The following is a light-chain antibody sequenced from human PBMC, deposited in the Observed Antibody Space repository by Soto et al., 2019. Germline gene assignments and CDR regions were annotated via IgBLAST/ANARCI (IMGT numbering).Light chain of an antibody. V-gene: IGLV2-11*01. CDR3: CSYAGSYTLYV. CDR2: DVS. CDR1: SSDVGGYNY. J-gene: IGLJ1*01. Sequence: QSVLTQPRSVSGSPGQSVTISCTGTSSDVGGYNYASWYQQHPGKAPKLTIYDVSKRPSGVPDRFSGSKSGNTASLTISGLQAEDEADYYCCSYAGSYTLYVFGTGTKVTVL.